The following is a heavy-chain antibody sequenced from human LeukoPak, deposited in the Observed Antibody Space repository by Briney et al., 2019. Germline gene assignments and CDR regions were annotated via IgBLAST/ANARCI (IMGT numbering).Heavy chain of an antibody. CDR1: RLMLREHL. D-gene: IGHD1/OR15-1a*01. CDR3: GRNAINANNGMDV. Sequence: GGAVRDSCLSTRLMLREHLFHWVGPAPARGVEWVGRSRNKASSYTIVYTVSVEGRFTISRDVSASSLYLQMNSLRTENTAVYYCGRNAINANNGMDVWGQGTTVTVSS. V-gene: IGHV3-72*01. CDR2: SRNKASSYTI. J-gene: IGHJ6*02.